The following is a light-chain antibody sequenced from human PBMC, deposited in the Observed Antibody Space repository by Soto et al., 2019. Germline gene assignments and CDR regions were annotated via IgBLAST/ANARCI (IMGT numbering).Light chain of an antibody. CDR1: QSVSSSY. CDR3: QQYNNWPST. Sequence: EIVLTQSPGTLSLSPGERATLSCRASQSVSSSYLAWYQQNPGQAPRLLIYRASNRATGIPDRFSGSGSGTDFTLTISRLEPEDFAVYYCQQYNNWPSTFGQGTKVEIK. CDR2: RAS. V-gene: IGKV3-20*01. J-gene: IGKJ1*01.